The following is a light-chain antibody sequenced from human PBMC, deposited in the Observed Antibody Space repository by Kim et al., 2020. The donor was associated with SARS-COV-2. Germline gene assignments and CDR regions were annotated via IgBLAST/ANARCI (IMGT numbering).Light chain of an antibody. Sequence: ASVGDRVTITCRASQSISNYLAWYQQKPEKVPKLLIYAASTVQTGVPSRFSGSGSGTEFTLTISSLQPEDVATYYCQKYNSAPQTFGQGTKVGIK. CDR1: QSISNY. V-gene: IGKV1-27*01. CDR3: QKYNSAPQT. J-gene: IGKJ1*01. CDR2: AAS.